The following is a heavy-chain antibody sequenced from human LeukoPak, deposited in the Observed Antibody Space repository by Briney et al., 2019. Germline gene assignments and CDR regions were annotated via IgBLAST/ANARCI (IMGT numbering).Heavy chain of an antibody. D-gene: IGHD5-18*01. CDR2: INPNSGGT. CDR1: GYTFTGYY. V-gene: IGHV1-2*02. CDR3: ARSAGDTAMGYFDY. Sequence: GASVKVSCKASGYTFTGYYMHWVRQAPGQGLEWMGWINPNSGGTSYAQKFQGRVTMTRDTSISTAYMELSRLRSDDTAVYYCARSAGDTAMGYFDYWGQGTLVTVSS. J-gene: IGHJ4*02.